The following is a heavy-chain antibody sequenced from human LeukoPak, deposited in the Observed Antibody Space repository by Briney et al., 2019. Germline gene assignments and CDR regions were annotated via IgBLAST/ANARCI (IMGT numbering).Heavy chain of an antibody. V-gene: IGHV3-7*03. Sequence: GGSLRLSCAASGFTFSSYWMSWVRQAPGEGLEWVANIKQDGSEKYYVDSVKGRFTISRDNAKNSLYLQMNSLRAEDTAVYYCAREGRAYDILTGYYKWEYYFDYWGQGTLVTVSS. CDR2: IKQDGSEK. D-gene: IGHD3-9*01. CDR3: AREGRAYDILTGYYKWEYYFDY. CDR1: GFTFSSYW. J-gene: IGHJ4*02.